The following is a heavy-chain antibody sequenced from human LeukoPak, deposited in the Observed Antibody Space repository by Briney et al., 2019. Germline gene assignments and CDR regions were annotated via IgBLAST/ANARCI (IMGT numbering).Heavy chain of an antibody. CDR1: GFTFDNYA. CDR3: AKDNGYYDSSGYDY. CDR2: ISWNSGSI. J-gene: IGHJ4*02. Sequence: GGSLRLSCAASGFTFDNYAMHWVRQAPGKGLEWVSGISWNSGSIGYADSVKGRFTISRDNAKISLYLQMNSLRAEDTALYYCAKDNGYYDSSGYDYWGQGTLVTVSS. V-gene: IGHV3-9*01. D-gene: IGHD3-22*01.